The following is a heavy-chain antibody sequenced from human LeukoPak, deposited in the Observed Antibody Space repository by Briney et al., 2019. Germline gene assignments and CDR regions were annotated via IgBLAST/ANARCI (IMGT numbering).Heavy chain of an antibody. Sequence: GGSLRLSCAASGFTFSGSAMHWVRQASGKGLEWVGRIRSKANSYATAYAASVKGRFTISRDDSKNTAYLQMNSLKTEDTAVYYCTSSRAAAGPFDYWGQGTLVTVSS. J-gene: IGHJ4*02. V-gene: IGHV3-73*01. CDR3: TSSRAAAGPFDY. CDR2: IRSKANSYAT. D-gene: IGHD6-13*01. CDR1: GFTFSGSA.